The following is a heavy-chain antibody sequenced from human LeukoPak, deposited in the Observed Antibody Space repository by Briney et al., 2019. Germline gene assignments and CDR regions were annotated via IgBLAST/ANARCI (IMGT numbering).Heavy chain of an antibody. CDR1: GYTFTGYY. CDR2: INPNSGGT. V-gene: IGHV1-2*02. CDR3: ARRSGYYGDYFDY. D-gene: IGHD4-17*01. J-gene: IGHJ4*02. Sequence: ASVKVSCKASGYTFTGYYMHWVRQAPGQGLEWMGWINPNSGGTNYAQKFQGRVTMTRDTSISTAYMELSRLRSDDTAVYYCARRSGYYGDYFDYWGQGTLVTVSS.